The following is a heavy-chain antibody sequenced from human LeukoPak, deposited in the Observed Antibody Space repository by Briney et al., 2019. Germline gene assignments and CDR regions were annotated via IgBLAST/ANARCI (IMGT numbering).Heavy chain of an antibody. V-gene: IGHV3-23*01. CDR2: ISGNTGAT. Sequence: GGSLRLSCAASGFTFKNFVMTWVRQAPGQGLDWVSAISGNTGATYYADSVKGRFTISRDNSKNTLYLQMNSLRAEGTAVYYCARKWWENWFDSWGQGALVTVSS. D-gene: IGHD2-15*01. J-gene: IGHJ5*01. CDR3: ARKWWENWFDS. CDR1: GFTFKNFV.